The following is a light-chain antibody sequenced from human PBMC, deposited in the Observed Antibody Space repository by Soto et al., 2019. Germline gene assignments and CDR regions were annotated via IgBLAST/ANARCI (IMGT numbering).Light chain of an antibody. Sequence: QAVVTQEPSLTVSPGGTVTLTCGSSTAEVASGHYPYWFQQKPGQAPRTLIYEITKKFSWTPARFSGSLLRGEAALTLAGEQPEDEADYYWLLYCSKAYVFGGGTQLTVL. J-gene: IGLJ2*01. CDR2: EIT. CDR3: LLYCSKAYV. V-gene: IGLV7-46*01. CDR1: TAEVASGHY.